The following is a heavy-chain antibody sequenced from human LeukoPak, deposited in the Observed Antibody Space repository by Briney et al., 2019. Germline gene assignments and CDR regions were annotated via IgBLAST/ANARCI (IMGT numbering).Heavy chain of an antibody. J-gene: IGHJ6*02. CDR3: ARHSYSRYYYGMDV. Sequence: GGSLRLSCAASGFIVRSNYMSWVRQAPGKGLEWVSVIFSGGSTYFADSVKGRFTISRENSKNTLYLQMNSLRAKDTAVYYCARHSYSRYYYGMDVWGQGTTVTVSS. V-gene: IGHV3-53*01. CDR1: GFIVRSNY. D-gene: IGHD2-15*01. CDR2: IFSGGST.